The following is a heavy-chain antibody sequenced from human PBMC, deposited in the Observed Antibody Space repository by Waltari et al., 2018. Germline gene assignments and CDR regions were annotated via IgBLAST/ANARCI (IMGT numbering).Heavy chain of an antibody. D-gene: IGHD2-15*01. V-gene: IGHV1-69*04. CDR3: ARGRVVAANEEGWFDP. Sequence: QVQLVQSGAEVKKPGSSVKVSCKASGCTFSSYAISWVRPAPGQGLEWRGRIHPIHGRANYGQKCQGKGTSTADKSTSKAYMELSSLRSEDTAVYYCARGRVVAANEEGWFDPWGQGTLVTVSS. CDR1: GCTFSSYA. J-gene: IGHJ5*02. CDR2: IHPIHGRA.